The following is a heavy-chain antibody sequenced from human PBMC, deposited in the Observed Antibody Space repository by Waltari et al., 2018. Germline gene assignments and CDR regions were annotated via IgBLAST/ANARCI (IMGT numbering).Heavy chain of an antibody. CDR2: INHSGST. V-gene: IGHV4-34*01. CDR3: ARVKSSGYKKTSPGRVYFDL. D-gene: IGHD3-22*01. Sequence: QVQLQQWGAGLLKPSETLSLTCAVYGGSFSGYYWSWIRQPPGKGLEWIGEINHSGSTNYNPSLKSRVTISVDTSKNQFSLKLSSVTAADTAVYYCARVKSSGYKKTSPGRVYFDLWGRGTLVTVSS. J-gene: IGHJ2*01. CDR1: GGSFSGYY.